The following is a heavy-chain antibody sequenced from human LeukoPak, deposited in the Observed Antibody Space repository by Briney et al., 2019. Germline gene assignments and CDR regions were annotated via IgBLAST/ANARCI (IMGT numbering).Heavy chain of an antibody. D-gene: IGHD2-15*01. V-gene: IGHV3-64*01. J-gene: IGHJ4*02. CDR1: GFTFSSYA. CDR2: ISSNGGST. Sequence: GGSLRLSCAASGFTFSSYAMHWVRQAPGKGLEYVSAISSNGGSTYYANSVKGRFTISRDNSKNTLYLQMNSLRPEDTAVYYCAKDLVVFSDGTYFDYWGQGTLVTISS. CDR3: AKDLVVFSDGTYFDY.